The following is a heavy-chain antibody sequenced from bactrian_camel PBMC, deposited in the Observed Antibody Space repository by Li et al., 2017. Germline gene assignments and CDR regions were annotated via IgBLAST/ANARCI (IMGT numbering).Heavy chain of an antibody. Sequence: VQLVESGGGSVQAGGSLRLSCAASRYTYSSACMGWFRQAPGKEREGVAAVSTAGGATYYADSVRGRFTISRDNVKNTVYLQMNSLSREDTAMYYCVKGVGGNMGQGTQVTVS. CDR1: RYTYSSAC. CDR2: VSTAGGAT. J-gene: IGHJ4*01. D-gene: IGHD3*01. V-gene: IGHV3S40*01.